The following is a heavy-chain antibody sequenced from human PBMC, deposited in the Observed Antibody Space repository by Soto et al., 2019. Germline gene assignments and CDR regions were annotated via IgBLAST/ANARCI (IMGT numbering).Heavy chain of an antibody. Sequence: QVQLVESGGGVVQPGRSLRLSCAASGFTFSSYAMHWVRQAPGKGLEWVTVISYDGSNKYYADSVQGRFTVSRDNSDNTLYWQMNSLRAEETAVYYCAREQRAPSGYYYGMDVWGQGTTVTVSS. D-gene: IGHD6-25*01. CDR1: GFTFSSYA. V-gene: IGHV3-30-3*01. CDR3: AREQRAPSGYYYGMDV. CDR2: ISYDGSNK. J-gene: IGHJ6*02.